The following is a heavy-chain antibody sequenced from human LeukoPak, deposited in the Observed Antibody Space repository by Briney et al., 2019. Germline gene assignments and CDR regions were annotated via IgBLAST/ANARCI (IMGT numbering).Heavy chain of an antibody. CDR3: AKASCSSTSCCIDY. CDR1: GFTFSSYG. J-gene: IGHJ4*02. Sequence: GGSLRLSCAASGFTFSSYGMHWVRQAPGKGLEWVAFIRYDGSNKYYADSVKGRFTISRDNSKNTLYLQMNSLRAEDTAVYYCAKASCSSTSCCIDYWGQGTLVTVSS. D-gene: IGHD2-2*01. V-gene: IGHV3-30*02. CDR2: IRYDGSNK.